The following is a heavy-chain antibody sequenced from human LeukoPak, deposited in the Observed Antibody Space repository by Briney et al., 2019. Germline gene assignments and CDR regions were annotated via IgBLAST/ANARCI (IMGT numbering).Heavy chain of an antibody. CDR3: ARLNRGIAVAGVSHRGWFGP. J-gene: IGHJ5*02. CDR1: GYTFTGYY. D-gene: IGHD6-19*01. CDR2: INPNSGGT. V-gene: IGHV1-2*02. Sequence: ASVKVSCKASGYTFTGYYMHWVRQAPGQGLEWMGWINPNSGGTNYAQKFQGRVTMTRDTSISTAYMELSRLRSDDTAVYYCARLNRGIAVAGVSHRGWFGPWGQGTLVTVSS.